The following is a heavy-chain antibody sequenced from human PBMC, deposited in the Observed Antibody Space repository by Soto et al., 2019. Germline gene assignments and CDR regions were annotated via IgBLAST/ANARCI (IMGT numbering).Heavy chain of an antibody. V-gene: IGHV1-18*01. Sequence: QVQLVQSGPEVKKPGASVKVSCKTSGYTFTSYGISWVRQAPGQGLEWMGWITTDKGKTTYAQKFQGRVTMTTDTSTSTAYMELRSLRSDDTAVYYCATRSPSFDYWGQGTLFAVSS. CDR1: GYTFTSYG. CDR2: ITTDKGKT. CDR3: ATRSPSFDY. J-gene: IGHJ4*02.